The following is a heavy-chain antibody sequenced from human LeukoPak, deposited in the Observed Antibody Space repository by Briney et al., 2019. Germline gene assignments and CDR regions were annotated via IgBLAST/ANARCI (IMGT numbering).Heavy chain of an antibody. CDR1: GFTFSSYA. D-gene: IGHD3-22*01. CDR2: ISGSGASS. J-gene: IGHJ4*02. V-gene: IGHV3-23*01. Sequence: GGSLRLSCAASGFTFSSYAMSWVRQAPGKGLEWVSAISGSGASSSYADSVKGRFTISRDNSKSTVYLQMNSLRAEDTAGYYCAKKASYYYDSSGYPDYWGQGTLVTVSS. CDR3: AKKASYYYDSSGYPDY.